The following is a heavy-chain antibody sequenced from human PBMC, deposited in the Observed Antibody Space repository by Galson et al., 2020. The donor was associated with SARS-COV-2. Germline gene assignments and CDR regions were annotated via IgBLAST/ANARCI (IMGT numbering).Heavy chain of an antibody. V-gene: IGHV3-30-3*01. CDR1: GFTFSSYA. J-gene: IGHJ6*02. CDR3: ARDYKVVVVPDTWYYGMDV. Sequence: TGGSLRLSCAASGFTFSSYAMHWVRQAPGKGLEWVAVISYDGSNKYYADSVKGRLTISRDNSKNTLYLQMNSLRAEDTAVYYCARDYKVVVVPDTWYYGMDVWGQGTTVTVSS. CDR2: ISYDGSNK. D-gene: IGHD3-22*01.